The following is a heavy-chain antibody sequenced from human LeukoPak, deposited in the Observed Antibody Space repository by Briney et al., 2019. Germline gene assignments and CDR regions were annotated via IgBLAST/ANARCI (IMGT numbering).Heavy chain of an antibody. Sequence: GRSLRLSCAASGFTFSSYGMHWVRQAPGQGLEWVAVIWNDGSNKYYVDSVKGRFTISRDNSLYTVYLQMDSLRGDDTAVYYCAKDRISYTTSPGELSHWGQGTLVIVSS. D-gene: IGHD3-10*01. J-gene: IGHJ4*02. CDR1: GFTFSSYG. CDR2: IWNDGSNK. V-gene: IGHV3-33*06. CDR3: AKDRISYTTSPGELSH.